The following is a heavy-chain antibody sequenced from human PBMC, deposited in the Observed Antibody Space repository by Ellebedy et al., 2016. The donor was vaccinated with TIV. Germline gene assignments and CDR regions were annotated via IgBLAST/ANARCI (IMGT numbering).Heavy chain of an antibody. V-gene: IGHV1-2*02. CDR1: GYTFTGYY. J-gene: IGHJ3*02. CDR2: INPNSGGT. Sequence: ASVKVSXKASGYTFTGYYMHWVRQAPGQGLEWMGWINPNSGGTNYAQKFQGRVTMTRDTSISTAYMELSRLRSDDTAVYYCARGDGSDDAFDIWGQGTMVTVSS. CDR3: ARGDGSDDAFDI. D-gene: IGHD5-24*01.